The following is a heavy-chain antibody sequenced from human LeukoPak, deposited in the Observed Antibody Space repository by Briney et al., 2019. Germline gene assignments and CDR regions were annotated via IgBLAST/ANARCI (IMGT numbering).Heavy chain of an antibody. V-gene: IGHV3-48*03. CDR3: ARDPDCSGGRCSERGLDY. CDR2: ISSSGRST. CDR1: GFTLSDYE. Sequence: GGSLTLSCAASGFTLSDYEMNWIRQAPGKGLEWVAYISSSGRSTYYADSVKGRFTISRDNTKNSLCLQIDRLRAEDTAVYYRARDPDCSGGRCSERGLDYWGQGTLVTVSS. J-gene: IGHJ4*02. D-gene: IGHD2-15*01.